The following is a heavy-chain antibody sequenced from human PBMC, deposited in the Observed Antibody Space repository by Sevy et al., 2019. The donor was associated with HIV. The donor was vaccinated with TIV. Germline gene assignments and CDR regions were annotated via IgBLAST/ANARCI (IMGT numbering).Heavy chain of an antibody. J-gene: IGHJ4*02. CDR3: ARDGGRDYYDSSGYWDY. Sequence: GGSLRLSCAASGFTFSSYSMNWVRQAPGQGLEWVSYISSSSSTIYYADSVKGRFTISRDNAKNSLYLQMNSLRDEDTAVYYCARDGGRDYYDSSGYWDYWGQGTLVTVSS. V-gene: IGHV3-48*02. CDR2: ISSSSSTI. CDR1: GFTFSSYS. D-gene: IGHD3-22*01.